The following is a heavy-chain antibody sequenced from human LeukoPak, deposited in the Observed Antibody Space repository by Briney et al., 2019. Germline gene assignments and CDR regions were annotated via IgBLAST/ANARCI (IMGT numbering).Heavy chain of an antibody. D-gene: IGHD2-2*01. CDR1: GYTFTSYG. CDR2: ISAYNGNT. J-gene: IGHJ3*02. CDR3: ARDLVVAPAAKLDFPNAFDI. Sequence: ASVKVSCKASGYTFTSYGISWVRQAPGQGLEWMGWISAYNGNTNYAQKLQGRVTTTTDTSTSTAYMELRSLRSDDTAVYYCARDLVVAPAAKLDFPNAFDIWGQGTMVTVSS. V-gene: IGHV1-18*01.